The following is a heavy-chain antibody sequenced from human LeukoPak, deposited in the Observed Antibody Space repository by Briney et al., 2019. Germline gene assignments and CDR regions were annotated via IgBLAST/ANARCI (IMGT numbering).Heavy chain of an antibody. J-gene: IGHJ4*02. Sequence: GASVQVSCKTSGYTFTSYHMHWVRQAPGQGLEWVAIIKSTGDTTVYAQKFQCRVTVTKDTSTSTVYMDLSSLSSEDTAVYYCVREDAHTYYFDFWGPGTLVTVSS. CDR3: VREDAHTYYFDF. CDR2: IKSTGDTT. V-gene: IGHV1-46*01. D-gene: IGHD2-2*01. CDR1: GYTFTSYH.